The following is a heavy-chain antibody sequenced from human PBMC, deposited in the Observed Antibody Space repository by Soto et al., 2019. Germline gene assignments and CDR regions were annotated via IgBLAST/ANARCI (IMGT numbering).Heavy chain of an antibody. J-gene: IGHJ4*02. D-gene: IGHD2-21*01. CDR1: GASISNGKW. CDR3: TRDGDYGYSLAY. V-gene: IGHV4-4*02. Sequence: QVQLQESGLGLVKPSETLTLTCVVSGASISNGKWWSWVRQPPGKGLEWIGEISHSGSPNYNPPLRSRFTIEVDKSKNQFSLKFSVTAADTAMYYCTRDGDYGYSLAYWGQGTLVTVSS. CDR2: ISHSGSP.